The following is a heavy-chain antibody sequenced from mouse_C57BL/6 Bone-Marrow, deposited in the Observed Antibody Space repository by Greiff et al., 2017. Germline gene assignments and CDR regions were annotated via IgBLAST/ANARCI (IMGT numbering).Heavy chain of an antibody. D-gene: IGHD4-1*01. CDR2: INPSTGGT. Sequence: VQLQQSGPELVKPGASVKISCKASGYSFTGYYMNWVKQSPEKSLEWIGEINPSTGGTTYNKKFKAKATLTVDKSSSTAYMQLKSLTSEDSAVYYCAEANWAWFAYWGQGTLVTVSA. CDR1: GYSFTGYY. CDR3: AEANWAWFAY. V-gene: IGHV1-42*01. J-gene: IGHJ3*01.